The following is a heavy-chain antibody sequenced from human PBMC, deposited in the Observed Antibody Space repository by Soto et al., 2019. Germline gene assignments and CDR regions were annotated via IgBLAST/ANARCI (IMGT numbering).Heavy chain of an antibody. CDR1: GFTLSSHG. D-gene: IGHD5-18*01. CDR3: VKEFGVAGSNYGSFFDN. CDR2: VSYDGGTK. Sequence: GGSLRLSCAAPGFTLSSHGMQWVRQAPGKGLEWVAAVSYDGGTKYYADSVKGRFTISRDNSKNTMYLHMNSLRAEDTAVYYCVKEFGVAGSNYGSFFDNWGQGTLVTVSS. J-gene: IGHJ4*01. V-gene: IGHV3-30*18.